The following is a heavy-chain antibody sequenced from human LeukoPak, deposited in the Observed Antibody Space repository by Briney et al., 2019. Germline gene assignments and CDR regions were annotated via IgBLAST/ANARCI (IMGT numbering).Heavy chain of an antibody. V-gene: IGHV1-69*13. D-gene: IGHD2-21*01. CDR2: IIPIFGTA. CDR3: ARDERHSAGAFDI. J-gene: IGHJ3*02. Sequence: ASVKVSCKASEGTFSSYAISWVRQAPGQGLEWMGGIIPIFGTANYAQKFQGRVTITADESTSTAYMELSSLRSEDTAVYYCARDERHSAGAFDIWGQGTMVTVSS. CDR1: EGTFSSYA.